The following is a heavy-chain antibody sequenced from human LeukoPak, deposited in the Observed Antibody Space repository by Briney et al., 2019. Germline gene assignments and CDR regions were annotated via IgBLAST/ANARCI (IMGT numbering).Heavy chain of an antibody. CDR3: AREKYSGYVHF. J-gene: IGHJ4*02. D-gene: IGHD5-12*01. CDR1: GFTFSDYY. CDR2: ISSSGSTI. Sequence: PGGSLRLSCAASGFTFSDYYMSWIRQAPGKWLEWVSYISSSGSTIYYADSVKGRFTISRDNAKNSLYLQMNSLRAEDTAVYYRAREKYSGYVHFRGQGTLVTVSS. V-gene: IGHV3-11*04.